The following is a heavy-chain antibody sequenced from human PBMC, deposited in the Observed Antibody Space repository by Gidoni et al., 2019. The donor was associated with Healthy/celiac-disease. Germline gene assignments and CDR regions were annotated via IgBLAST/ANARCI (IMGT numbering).Heavy chain of an antibody. D-gene: IGHD2-2*01. V-gene: IGHV3-21*01. J-gene: IGHJ6*02. CDR1: GFTFSSYS. CDR3: ARIVVVPAAIAYYYYGMDV. Sequence: EVQLVESGGGLVKPGGSLRLYCAASGFTFSSYSMNWVRQAPGKGLEWVSSISSSSSYIYYADSVKGRFTISRDNAKNSLYLQMNSLRAEDTAVYYCARIVVVPAAIAYYYYGMDVWGQGTTVTVSS. CDR2: ISSSSSYI.